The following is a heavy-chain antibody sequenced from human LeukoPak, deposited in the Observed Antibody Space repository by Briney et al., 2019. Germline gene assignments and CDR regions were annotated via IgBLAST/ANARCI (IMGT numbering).Heavy chain of an antibody. J-gene: IGHJ4*02. D-gene: IGHD3-22*01. V-gene: IGHV3-33*01. CDR2: IWYDGSNK. CDR3: ARGVDYYDSSGTIDY. Sequence: QPGRSLRLSCAASGFTFSSYGMHWVRQAPGKGLEWVAVIWYDGSNKYYADSVKGRFTISRDNSKNTLYLQMNSLRAEDTAVYYCARGVDYYDSSGTIDYWGQGTLVTVSS. CDR1: GFTFSSYG.